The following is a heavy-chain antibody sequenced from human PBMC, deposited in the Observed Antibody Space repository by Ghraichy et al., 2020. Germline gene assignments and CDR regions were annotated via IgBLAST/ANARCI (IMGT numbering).Heavy chain of an antibody. D-gene: IGHD2-15*01. CDR2: ITGGGVNT. J-gene: IGHJ4*02. CDR3: AKAPIEYCNGASCYPLDY. Sequence: LSLTCAASGFTFNSYAMTWVRQAPGKGLEWISSITGGGVNTYYVDSVKGRFTISRDNSKNTLYLQMNALRAEDTATYYCAKAPIEYCNGASCYPLDYWGQGTLVTVSS. CDR1: GFTFNSYA. V-gene: IGHV3-23*01.